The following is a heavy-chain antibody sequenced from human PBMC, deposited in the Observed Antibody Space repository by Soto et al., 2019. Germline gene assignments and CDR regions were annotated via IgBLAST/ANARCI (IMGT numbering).Heavy chain of an antibody. V-gene: IGHV3-30*04. Sequence: GGSLRLPCEASGFAIRSNSIDWVRQAPGKGLEWVAVISFEGSYKNYADSVKGRFTVSRDKSKNTMSLQMDRLTGEDSALYYCVRAAGIAAAGSSQVVLWGQGTLVTVSS. CDR2: ISFEGSYK. CDR3: VRAAGIAAAGSSQVVL. CDR1: GFAIRSNS. J-gene: IGHJ4*02. D-gene: IGHD6-13*01.